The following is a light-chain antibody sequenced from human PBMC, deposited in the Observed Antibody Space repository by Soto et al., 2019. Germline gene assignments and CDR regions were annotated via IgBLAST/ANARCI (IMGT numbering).Light chain of an antibody. Sequence: QSALTQPRSVSGSPGQSVTISCAGSSSDIGAYNYVSWFQQHPGKAPKLMIYDVNKRPSGVPDRFSGSKSGNTASLTISGLQADDEADYDCCSFVGGFTFVFGTGTKVTVL. CDR2: DVN. CDR1: SSDIGAYNY. V-gene: IGLV2-11*01. J-gene: IGLJ1*01. CDR3: CSFVGGFTFV.